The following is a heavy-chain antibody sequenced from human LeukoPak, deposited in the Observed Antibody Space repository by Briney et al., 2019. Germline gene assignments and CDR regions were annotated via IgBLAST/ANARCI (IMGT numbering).Heavy chain of an antibody. CDR2: IKSKTDGETA. D-gene: IGHD3-10*01. Sequence: PGGSLRLSCVDSGFTFTNAWMSWVRQAPGKGLEWIGRIKSKTDGETANYAEPVRGRFTISRDDSKSAVYLQMNSLKIEDTAVYYCTTDLGTYYHGSQRLIPIDYWGQGTLVTVSS. V-gene: IGHV3-15*01. CDR1: GFTFTNAW. CDR3: TTDLGTYYHGSQRLIPIDY. J-gene: IGHJ4*02.